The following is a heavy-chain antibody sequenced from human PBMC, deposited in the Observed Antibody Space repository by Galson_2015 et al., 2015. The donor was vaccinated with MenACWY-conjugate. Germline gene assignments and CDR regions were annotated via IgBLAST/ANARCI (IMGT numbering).Heavy chain of an antibody. CDR3: AKVAGYCSDDTCYSDY. CDR2: LSDSGGHT. V-gene: IGHV3-23*01. Sequence: SLRLSCAASGFTFSSFAMSWVRQAPGKGLEWVSALSDSGGHTHYADSLKGRVTNSPDNPMRKLLLQMNSLRAEDTAVYYCAKVAGYCSDDTCYSDYWGQGTLVTVSS. CDR1: GFTFSSFA. J-gene: IGHJ4*02. D-gene: IGHD2-15*01.